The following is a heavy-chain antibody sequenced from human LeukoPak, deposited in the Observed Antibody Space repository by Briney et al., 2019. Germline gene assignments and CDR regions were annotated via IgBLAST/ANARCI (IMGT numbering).Heavy chain of an antibody. J-gene: IGHJ4*02. V-gene: IGHV1-2*06. CDR2: INPNSGGT. D-gene: IGHD3-3*01. CDR1: GYTFTGYY. CDR3: ARTAPITVFGVVEGLSDY. Sequence: GASVKVSCKASGYTFTGYYMHWVRQAPGQGLEWVGRINPNSGGTNYAQKFQGRVTMTRDTSISTAYMELSRLRSDDTAVYYCARTAPITVFGVVEGLSDYWGQGTLVTVSS.